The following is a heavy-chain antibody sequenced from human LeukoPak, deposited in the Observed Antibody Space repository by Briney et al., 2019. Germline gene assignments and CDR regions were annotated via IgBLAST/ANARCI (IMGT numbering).Heavy chain of an antibody. CDR3: AKGSWGAAAIFDY. CDR1: GISFSDSY. J-gene: IGHJ4*02. CDR2: ISGSGSDI. V-gene: IGHV3-11*01. D-gene: IGHD6-13*01. Sequence: GGSLRLSCVVSGISFSDSYRTWIRQTPGKGLEWLAYISGSGSDICYADSVKGRFTISRDNAKNSVYLQMNSLRAEDTAVYYCAKGSWGAAAIFDYWGQGTLVTVSS.